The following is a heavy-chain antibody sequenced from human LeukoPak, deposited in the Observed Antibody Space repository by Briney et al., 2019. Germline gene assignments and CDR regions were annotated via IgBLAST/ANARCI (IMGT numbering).Heavy chain of an antibody. CDR2: ISSSSSYI. CDR3: GRKITTTGGDAFDI. Sequence: PGGSLRLSCAASGFSFSSYTMNWVRQAPGKGLEWVSSISSSSSYIYYADSLKGRFTISRDNAKNSLYLQMNSLRVEDTAVYYCGRKITTTGGDAFDIWGHGTMVTVSS. D-gene: IGHD1-1*01. CDR1: GFSFSSYT. J-gene: IGHJ3*02. V-gene: IGHV3-21*01.